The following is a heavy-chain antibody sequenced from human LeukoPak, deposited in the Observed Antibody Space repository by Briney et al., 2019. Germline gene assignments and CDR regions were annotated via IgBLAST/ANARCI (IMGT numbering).Heavy chain of an antibody. Sequence: GGSLRLSCAASGFTFSNAWMSWVRQAPGKGLEWVGRIKSKTDGGTTDYAAPVKGRFTISRDDSKNTLYLQMNSLRAEDTAVYYCAKPPPDSGWEYDFWSASRAYYYGMDVWGQGTTVTVSS. CDR1: GFTFSNAW. CDR2: IKSKTDGGTT. D-gene: IGHD3-3*01. J-gene: IGHJ6*02. V-gene: IGHV3-15*01. CDR3: AKPPPDSGWEYDFWSASRAYYYGMDV.